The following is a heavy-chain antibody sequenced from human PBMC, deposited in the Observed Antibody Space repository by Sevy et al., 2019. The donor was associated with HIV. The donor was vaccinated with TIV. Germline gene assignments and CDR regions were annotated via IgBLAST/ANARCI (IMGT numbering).Heavy chain of an antibody. Sequence: ASVKVSCKASGGTFSSYAISWVRQAPGQGLEWMGGIIPIFGTANYAQKFQGRVTITADESTSTAYMELSSLRSEDTAVYYCARDRGFSSTSEYGMDVWGQGTTGTVSS. J-gene: IGHJ6*02. CDR1: GGTFSSYA. CDR2: IIPIFGTA. V-gene: IGHV1-69*13. CDR3: ARDRGFSSTSEYGMDV. D-gene: IGHD2-2*01.